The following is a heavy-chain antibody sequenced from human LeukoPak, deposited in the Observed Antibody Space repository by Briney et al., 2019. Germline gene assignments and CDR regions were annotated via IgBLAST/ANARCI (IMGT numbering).Heavy chain of an antibody. J-gene: IGHJ6*03. CDR1: GFTFSSYA. Sequence: GGSLRLSCAASGFTFSSYAMSCVRQAPGKGLEWVSAISGSGGSTYYADSVKGRFTMSRDNSKNTLYLQMNSLRAEDTAVYYCAKGVVPAGYYYYMDVWGKGTTVTVSS. CDR3: AKGVVPAGYYYYMDV. D-gene: IGHD2-2*01. CDR2: ISGSGGST. V-gene: IGHV3-23*01.